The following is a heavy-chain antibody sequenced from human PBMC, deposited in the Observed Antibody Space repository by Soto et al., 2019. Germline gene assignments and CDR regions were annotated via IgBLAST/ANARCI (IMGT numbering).Heavy chain of an antibody. D-gene: IGHD1-26*01. Sequence: VQLVESGGGLVQPGGSLRLSCAASGFILTDHYMDWVRQAPGKGLEWVGRTTNKANSYTTEYAASVKGRFTISRDDSKNSLYLQMNSLKTEDTAVYYCASLAGAKEGFDYWGQGTLVTVSS. V-gene: IGHV3-72*01. J-gene: IGHJ4*02. CDR3: ASLAGAKEGFDY. CDR2: TTNKANSYTT. CDR1: GFILTDHY.